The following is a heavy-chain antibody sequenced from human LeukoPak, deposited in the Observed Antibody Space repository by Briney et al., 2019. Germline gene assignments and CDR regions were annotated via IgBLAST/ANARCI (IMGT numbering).Heavy chain of an antibody. CDR3: AGDYGSYGNDY. CDR1: GGSISSYY. V-gene: IGHV4-59*01. J-gene: IGHJ4*02. D-gene: IGHD3-10*01. Sequence: SETLSLTCTVSGGSISSYYWSWIRQPPGKGLEWIGYIYYSGSTNYNPSLKSRVTISVDTSKNQFSLKLSSVTAADTAVYYCAGDYGSYGNDYWGQGTLVTVSS. CDR2: IYYSGST.